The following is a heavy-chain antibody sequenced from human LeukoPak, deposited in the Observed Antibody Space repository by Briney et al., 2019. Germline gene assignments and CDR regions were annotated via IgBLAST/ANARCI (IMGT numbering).Heavy chain of an antibody. J-gene: IGHJ4*02. V-gene: IGHV3-23*01. CDR3: AKGISTPDY. D-gene: IGHD2-2*01. CDR1: GFTFSSYG. Sequence: GGSLRLSCAASGFTFSSYGMSWVRQAPGKGLEWVSRIITSSDRTYYADSVKGRFTISRDNSKNTLDLQMNSLRAGDTAIYYCAKGISTPDYWGQGTLVTVSS. CDR2: IITSSDRT.